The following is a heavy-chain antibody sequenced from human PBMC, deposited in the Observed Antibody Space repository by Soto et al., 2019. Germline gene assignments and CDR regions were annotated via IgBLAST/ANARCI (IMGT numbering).Heavy chain of an antibody. CDR1: GDSMTGHY. D-gene: IGHD3-3*01. J-gene: IGHJ4*02. CDR3: ARMPGLENNPPLDC. V-gene: IGHV4-59*08. CDR2: LSYTGYT. Sequence: QVQLQESGPGLVKPSETLSLTCIVSGDSMTGHYWSWVRQSPEKGLEFIGWLSYTGYTMYNPSFKSRATMSVDTSKHQFSLNLGSVTAADTAVYYCARMPGLENNPPLDCWGQGALVIVSS.